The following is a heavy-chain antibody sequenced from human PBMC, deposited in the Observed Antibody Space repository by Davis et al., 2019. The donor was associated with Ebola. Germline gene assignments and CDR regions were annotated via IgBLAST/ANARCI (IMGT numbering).Heavy chain of an antibody. D-gene: IGHD6-13*01. CDR1: GGSFSGYY. Sequence: LETLSLTCAVYGGSFSGYYWSWIRQPPGKGLEWIGEINHSGSTNYNPSLKSRVTISVDTSKNQFSLKLSSVTAADTAVYYCARGGDSSSWYYYYGMDVWGQGTTVTVSS. J-gene: IGHJ6*02. CDR3: ARGGDSSSWYYYYGMDV. V-gene: IGHV4-34*01. CDR2: INHSGST.